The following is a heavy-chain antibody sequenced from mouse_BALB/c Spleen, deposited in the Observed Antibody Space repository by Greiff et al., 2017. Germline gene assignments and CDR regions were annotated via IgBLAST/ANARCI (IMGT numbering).Heavy chain of an antibody. CDR1: GFTFSDYY. CDR3: ARGLRGNYAMDY. CDR2: ISDGGSYT. V-gene: IGHV5-4*02. J-gene: IGHJ4*01. D-gene: IGHD2-4*01. Sequence: EVQLVESGGGLVKPGGSLKLSCAASGFTFSDYYMYWVRQTPEKRLEWVATISDGGSYTYYPDSVKGRFTISRDNAKNNLYLQMSSLKSEDTAMYYCARGLRGNYAMDYWGQGTSVTVSS.